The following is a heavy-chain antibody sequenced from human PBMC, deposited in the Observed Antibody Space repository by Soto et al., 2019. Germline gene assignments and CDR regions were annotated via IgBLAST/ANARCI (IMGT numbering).Heavy chain of an antibody. Sequence: QVQLQESGPGLVKPSETLSLTCTVSGGSISSYYWSWIRQPPGKGLEWIGYIYYSGSTNYNPSLKSRVTISGDPSNNRFSLKLSSVTAADTAVYYCARRWGAAFDYWGQGTLVTVSS. CDR1: GGSISSYY. CDR2: IYYSGST. V-gene: IGHV4-59*08. J-gene: IGHJ4*02. CDR3: ARRWGAAFDY. D-gene: IGHD1-26*01.